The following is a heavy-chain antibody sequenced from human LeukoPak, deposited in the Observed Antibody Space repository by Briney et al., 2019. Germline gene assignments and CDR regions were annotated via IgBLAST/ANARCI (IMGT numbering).Heavy chain of an antibody. CDR1: GLTFSSYA. CDR3: AKEDRRLTGTTRNAFYI. D-gene: IGHD1-7*01. CDR2: ISGSGGST. Sequence: GGSLRLSCAASGLTFSSYAMSWVRQAPGKGLEWVSAISGSGGSTYYADSVKGRFTIYRDNSKDTLYLQMNSLRAEDTAVYYCAKEDRRLTGTTRNAFYIWGQGTMVTVSS. V-gene: IGHV3-23*01. J-gene: IGHJ3*02.